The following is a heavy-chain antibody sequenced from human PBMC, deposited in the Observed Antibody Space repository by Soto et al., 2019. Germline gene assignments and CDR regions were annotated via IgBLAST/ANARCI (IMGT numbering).Heavy chain of an antibody. CDR3: ARQWVSKGRLTLFVWYLDL. CDR1: GGSISSSPDY. Sequence: QLQLQESGPGLVKPSETLSLSCTVSGGSISSSPDYWAWIRQPPGKGLEWIGSIYYSGNTYYNPSLKSRVTTSVDTSKNQCSLKLSSVTAADTAVYYCARQWVSKGRLTLFVWYLDLWGRGTLVTVSS. J-gene: IGHJ2*01. CDR2: IYYSGNT. D-gene: IGHD3-10*02. V-gene: IGHV4-39*01.